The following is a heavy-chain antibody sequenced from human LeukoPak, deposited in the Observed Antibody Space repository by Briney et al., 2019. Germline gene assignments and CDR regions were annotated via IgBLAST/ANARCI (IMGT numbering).Heavy chain of an antibody. CDR2: IYSTGST. V-gene: IGHV4-39*01. Sequence: SETLSLTCTVSGASISSSNYYWGWIRQPPGKGLEWIGNIYSTGSTYYIPSLKSRVTISPDTSKNQFSLKLSSVTAADTAVYYCAGLIPYYDSSGYFDYWGQGTLVTVSS. CDR3: AGLIPYYDSSGYFDY. J-gene: IGHJ4*02. CDR1: GASISSSNYY. D-gene: IGHD3-22*01.